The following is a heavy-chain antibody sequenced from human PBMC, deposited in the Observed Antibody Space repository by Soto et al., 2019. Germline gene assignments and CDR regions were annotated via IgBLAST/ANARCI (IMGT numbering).Heavy chain of an antibody. Sequence: GASVKVSCKAPGYTFTSYGINWVRQAPGEGLEWMGWMNPNSGNTDYAQKFQGRVTMTTNTSIRTAYIDLSSLSSDDTAVYYCARVMLGGHSDYWGQGTPVTVSS. D-gene: IGHD2-15*01. J-gene: IGHJ4*02. CDR1: GYTFTSYG. V-gene: IGHV1-8*02. CDR2: MNPNSGNT. CDR3: ARVMLGGHSDY.